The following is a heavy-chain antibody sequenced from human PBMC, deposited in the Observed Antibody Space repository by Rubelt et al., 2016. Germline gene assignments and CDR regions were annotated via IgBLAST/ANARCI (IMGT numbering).Heavy chain of an antibody. D-gene: IGHD1-1*01. CDR2: ISSTGTYI. V-gene: IGHV3-21*06. J-gene: IGHJ4*02. CDR1: GFTFSSYA. CDR3: ARHGDWSDPPFDY. Sequence: ESGGGLVQPGGSLRLSCAVSGFTFSSYAMTWIRQAPGKGLEWVSSISSTGTYIYYADSVKGRFTVSRDNAKSSLYLQMNSLRAEDTAMYYCARHGDWSDPPFDYWGQGTLVTVSS.